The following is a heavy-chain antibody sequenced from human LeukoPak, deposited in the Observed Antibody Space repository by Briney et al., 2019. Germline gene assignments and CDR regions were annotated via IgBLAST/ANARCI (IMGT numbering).Heavy chain of an antibody. CDR1: GGSISSGDYY. Sequence: SQTLSLTCTVSGGSISSGDYYWSWIRQPPGKGLEWIGYIYYSGSTYYNPSLKSRVTISVDMSKNQFSLKLSSVTAADTAVYYCASTNYDILTGYYHPCYFDYWGQGTLVTVSS. CDR2: IYYSGST. D-gene: IGHD3-9*01. J-gene: IGHJ4*02. V-gene: IGHV4-30-4*01. CDR3: ASTNYDILTGYYHPCYFDY.